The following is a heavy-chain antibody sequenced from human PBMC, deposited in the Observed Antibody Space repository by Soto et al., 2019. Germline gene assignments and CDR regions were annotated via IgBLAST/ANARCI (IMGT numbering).Heavy chain of an antibody. CDR1: GFSVDNKY. J-gene: IGHJ4*02. V-gene: IGHV3-53*01. CDR3: ARERDTSGYILAY. Sequence: VQLVESGGGLIQPGGSLRLSCVVSGFSVDNKYMTWVRQAPGKGLEWVSLIYANGRTYYADSVKGRFTISRDNSKNTLYLQMSSLRAEDTAIYYCARERDTSGYILAYWGQGTLVTVSP. D-gene: IGHD3-22*01. CDR2: IYANGRT.